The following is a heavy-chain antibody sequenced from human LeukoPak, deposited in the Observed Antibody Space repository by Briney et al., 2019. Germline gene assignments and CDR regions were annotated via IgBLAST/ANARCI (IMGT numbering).Heavy chain of an antibody. D-gene: IGHD1-1*01. V-gene: IGHV1-2*02. J-gene: IGHJ4*02. CDR2: INPNSGGT. CDR1: GYTFTGYY. CDR3: ARDIGNWNDVGPFDY. Sequence: ASVKVSCKASGYTFTGYYMHWVRQAPGQGLEWMGWINPNSGGTNYAQKFQGRVTMTRDTSISTAYMELRSLRSDDTAVYYCARDIGNWNDVGPFDYWGQGTLVTVSS.